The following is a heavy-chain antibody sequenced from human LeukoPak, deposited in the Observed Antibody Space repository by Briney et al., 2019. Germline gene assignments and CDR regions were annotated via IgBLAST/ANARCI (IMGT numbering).Heavy chain of an antibody. CDR3: ARTQSSGYFSAFDY. CDR1: GYRFTSYW. V-gene: IGHV5-51*01. Sequence: GESLQISCKGSGYRFTSYWIGWVRQMPGKGLEWMGIIYPGDSDTRYSPSFQGQVTISADKSINTAYLQWSSLKASDTAMYYCARTQSSGYFSAFDYWGQGTLVTVSS. D-gene: IGHD3-22*01. CDR2: IYPGDSDT. J-gene: IGHJ4*02.